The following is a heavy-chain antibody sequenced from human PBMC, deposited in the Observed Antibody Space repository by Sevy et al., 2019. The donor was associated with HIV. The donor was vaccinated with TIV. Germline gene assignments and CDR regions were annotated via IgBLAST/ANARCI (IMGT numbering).Heavy chain of an antibody. CDR2: IWYDGSNK. J-gene: IGHJ6*02. D-gene: IGHD3-22*01. Sequence: GGSLRLSCAASGFTFSSYGMQWVRQAPGKGLEWVAVIWYDGSNKYYADSVKGRFTISRDNSKNTLYLQMNSLRAEDTAVYYCARAINYYDSSGYHSYGMDVWGQGTTVTVSS. CDR3: ARAINYYDSSGYHSYGMDV. CDR1: GFTFSSYG. V-gene: IGHV3-33*01.